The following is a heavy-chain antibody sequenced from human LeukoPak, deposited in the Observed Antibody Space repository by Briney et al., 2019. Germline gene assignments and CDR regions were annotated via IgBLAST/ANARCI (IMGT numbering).Heavy chain of an antibody. V-gene: IGHV4-39*01. CDR2: IYYSGII. CDR1: GGSISSGSCH. D-gene: IGHD3-3*01. Sequence: SETLSLTCSVSGGSISSGSCHWGWIRQPPGKGLEWLGSIYYSGIIYYNPSLKSRVTVSIDTSRNQFSLKLSSVTAADTAVYYCARLEGVTQGRDIWGQGTMVAVSS. CDR3: ARLEGVTQGRDI. J-gene: IGHJ3*02.